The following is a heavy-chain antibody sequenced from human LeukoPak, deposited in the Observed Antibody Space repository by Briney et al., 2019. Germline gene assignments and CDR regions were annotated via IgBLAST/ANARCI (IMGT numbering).Heavy chain of an antibody. CDR2: IKEDGSEI. V-gene: IGHV3-7*01. D-gene: IGHD4-23*01. CDR3: ARDRGYSSFDY. J-gene: IGHJ4*02. CDR1: AFTFSNYW. Sequence: PGGSLRLSCAASAFTFSNYWMNWVRQAPGKGLEWVANIKEDGSEINYVDSVKGRFTISSDNAKNSLYLQMNSLTVDDTAVYYCARDRGYSSFDYWGQGTLVTVSS.